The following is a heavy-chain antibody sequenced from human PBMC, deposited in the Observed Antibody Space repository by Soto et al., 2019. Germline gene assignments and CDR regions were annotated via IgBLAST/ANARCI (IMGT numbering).Heavy chain of an antibody. CDR1: GFTFIAYT. Sequence: WGSLRLSCAASGFTFIAYTIIFFRRSPGKGLEWVSALLSTGTSTFYADSVKGRFTISRDISRNTLYLQMDNLRAEDTAVYYCAKDFTPDGYWDFDYWGRGTLVTVSS. V-gene: IGHV3-23*01. J-gene: IGHJ4*02. CDR3: AKDFTPDGYWDFDY. CDR2: LLSTGTST. D-gene: IGHD4-17*01.